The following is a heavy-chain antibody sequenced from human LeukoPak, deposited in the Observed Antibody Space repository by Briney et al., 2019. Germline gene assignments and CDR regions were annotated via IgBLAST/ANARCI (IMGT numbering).Heavy chain of an antibody. D-gene: IGHD2-2*01. CDR2: IIPIFGTA. V-gene: IGHV1-69*06. CDR3: ARGWGVCSSTSCSHYYYYYMDV. CDR1: GGTFSSYA. Sequence: GASVKVSCKASGGTFSSYAISWVRQAPGQGLEWMGGIIPIFGTANYAQKFQGRVTITADKSTSTAYMELSSLRSEDTAVYYCARGWGVCSSTSCSHYYYYYMDVWGKGTTVTVSS. J-gene: IGHJ6*03.